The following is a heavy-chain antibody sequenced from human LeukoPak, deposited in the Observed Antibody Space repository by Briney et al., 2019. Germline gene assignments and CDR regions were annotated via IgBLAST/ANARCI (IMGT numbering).Heavy chain of an antibody. V-gene: IGHV3-53*01. CDR2: IYSDGST. CDR1: GFIVNTYY. Sequence: GGSLRLSCAVSGFIVNTYYMSWVRQAPGKGPEWVSIIYSDGSTYYADSVKGRFTISRDTSKNTLFLQMNSLRAEDTAVYYCAKDKPYDFPGGDAFDIWGQGTMVTVSS. CDR3: AKDKPYDFPGGDAFDI. D-gene: IGHD3-3*01. J-gene: IGHJ3*02.